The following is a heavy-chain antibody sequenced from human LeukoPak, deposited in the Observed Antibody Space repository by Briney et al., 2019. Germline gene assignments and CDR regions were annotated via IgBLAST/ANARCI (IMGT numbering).Heavy chain of an antibody. CDR3: ARYCGSENYCISY. CDR1: GASFSANG. CDR2: INHSGAI. J-gene: IGHJ4*02. V-gene: IGHV4-34*01. Sequence: PSETLSLTCAVYGASFSANGWIWIRQPPGKGLEWIGEINHSGAITYKPSLKSRLTISSDTSKNQFSLKLSSVTAADTAVYYCARYCGSENYCISYWGQGTLVTVSS. D-gene: IGHD3-10*01.